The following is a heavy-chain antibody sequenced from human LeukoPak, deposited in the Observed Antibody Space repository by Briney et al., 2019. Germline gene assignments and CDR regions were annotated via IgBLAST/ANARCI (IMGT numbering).Heavy chain of an antibody. CDR3: ARDRGRYYMDV. CDR1: GFTFSNYD. CDR2: IGTAGDI. J-gene: IGHJ6*03. D-gene: IGHD6-25*01. Sequence: PSGESLRLSCAASGFTFSNYDMHWVRQATGKGLEWVSGIGTAGDIYYPGSVRGRFTISRENAKNSLYLQMNSLRAGDTAVYYCARDRGRYYMDVWGKGTTVTISS. V-gene: IGHV3-13*01.